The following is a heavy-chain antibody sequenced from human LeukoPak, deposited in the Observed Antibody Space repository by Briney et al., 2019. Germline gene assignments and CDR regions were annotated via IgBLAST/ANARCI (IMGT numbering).Heavy chain of an antibody. CDR3: AREATTVTTRGGYYYYMDV. J-gene: IGHJ6*03. D-gene: IGHD4-17*01. CDR2: INHSGST. CDR1: GGSFSGYY. V-gene: IGHV4-34*01. Sequence: SETLSLTCAVYGGSFSGYYWSWIRQPPGKGVEWIGEINHSGSTNYNPSLKSRVTISVDTSKNQFSLKLSSVTAADTAVYYCAREATTVTTRGGYYYYMDVWGKGTTVTISS.